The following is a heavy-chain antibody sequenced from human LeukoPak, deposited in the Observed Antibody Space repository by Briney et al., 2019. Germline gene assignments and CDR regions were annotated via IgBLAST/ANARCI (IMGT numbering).Heavy chain of an antibody. CDR1: GFTFSSYS. CDR3: ARGGRYYDSSGYYYYYYYGMDV. J-gene: IGHJ6*02. V-gene: IGHV3-21*01. D-gene: IGHD3-22*01. Sequence: GGSLRLSCAASGFTFSSYSMNWVRQAPGKGLEWVSSISSSSSYIYYADSVKGRFTISRDNAKNSLYLQMNSLRAEDTAVYYCARGGRYYDSSGYYYYYYYGMDVWGQGTTVTVSS. CDR2: ISSSSSYI.